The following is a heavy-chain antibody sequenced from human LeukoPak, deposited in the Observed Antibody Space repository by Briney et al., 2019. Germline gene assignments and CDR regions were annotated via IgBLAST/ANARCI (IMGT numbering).Heavy chain of an antibody. Sequence: SETLSLTCAVYGGSFSGYYWSWIRQPPGKGLEWIGEINHSGSTNYNPSLKSRVTISVDTSKNQFSLKLSSVTAADTAVYYCARHTLIAAAGEGGSDYWGQGTLVTVSS. V-gene: IGHV4-34*01. CDR2: INHSGST. CDR1: GGSFSGYY. J-gene: IGHJ4*02. D-gene: IGHD6-13*01. CDR3: ARHTLIAAAGEGGSDY.